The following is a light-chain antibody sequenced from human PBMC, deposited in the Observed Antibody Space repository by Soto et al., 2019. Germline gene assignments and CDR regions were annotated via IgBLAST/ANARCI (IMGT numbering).Light chain of an antibody. V-gene: IGLV2-14*01. J-gene: IGLJ2*01. CDR1: SSDVGGYNY. CDR2: EVS. CDR3: SSYTSSSTVV. Sequence: QSALTQPASVSGSPGQSITISCTGTSSDVGGYNYVSWYQQPPGKAPKLMIYEVSNRPSGVSNRVSGSKSGNTASLTISGLQTEDEAEYYCSSYTSSSTVVFGGGTKLTVL.